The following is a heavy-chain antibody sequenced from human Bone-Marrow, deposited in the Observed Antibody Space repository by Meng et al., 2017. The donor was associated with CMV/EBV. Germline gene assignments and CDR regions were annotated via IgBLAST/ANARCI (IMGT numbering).Heavy chain of an antibody. CDR1: GFTFSSYW. J-gene: IGHJ4*02. D-gene: IGHD3-10*01. CDR2: IKQDGSEK. Sequence: GESLKISCAASGFTFSSYWMSWVRQAPGKGLEWVANIKQDGSEKYYVDSVKGRFTISRDNAKNSLYLQMNSLRAEDTAVYYCARLRWFGEVDYFDYWGQGTRVTGFS. CDR3: ARLRWFGEVDYFDY. V-gene: IGHV3-7*01.